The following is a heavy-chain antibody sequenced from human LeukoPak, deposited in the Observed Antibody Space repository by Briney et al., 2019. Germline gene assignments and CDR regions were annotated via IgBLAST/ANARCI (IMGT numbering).Heavy chain of an antibody. D-gene: IGHD3-3*01. J-gene: IGHJ4*02. CDR2: IFFSGST. CDR3: ARLGSGYYDY. CDR1: GGSISSSSYS. Sequence: SETLSLTCTVSGGSISSSSYSWAWIRQPPGKGLEWIGNIFFSGSTYYNPSLKSRVTISVDTSKNQFSLRLSSVTAADTAVYYCARLGSGYYDYWGQGTLVTVSS. V-gene: IGHV4-39*01.